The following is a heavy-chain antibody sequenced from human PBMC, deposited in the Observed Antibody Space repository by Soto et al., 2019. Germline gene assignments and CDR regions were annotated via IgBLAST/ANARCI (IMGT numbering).Heavy chain of an antibody. CDR3: AKEKQQLVAHNWFDP. V-gene: IGHV3-23*01. Sequence: AGGSLRLSCAASGFTFSSYAMSWVRQAPGKGLEWVSAISGSGGSTYYADSVKGRFTISRDNSKNTLYLQMNSLRAEDTAVYYCAKEKQQLVAHNWFDPWGQGTLVTVSS. D-gene: IGHD6-13*01. J-gene: IGHJ5*02. CDR1: GFTFSSYA. CDR2: ISGSGGST.